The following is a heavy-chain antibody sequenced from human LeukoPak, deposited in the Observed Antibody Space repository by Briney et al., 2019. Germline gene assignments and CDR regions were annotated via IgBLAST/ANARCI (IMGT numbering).Heavy chain of an antibody. Sequence: GGALRLSCAASGYTFSNAWMSWVRQAPGKGLEWVGRIKSKTDGGATDYAAPVKGRYTISRDDSKNTLYLQMNSLKTEDTAVYYCTTDLRHSGYGWAFDYWGQGTLVTVSS. CDR1: GYTFSNAW. V-gene: IGHV3-15*01. D-gene: IGHD5-12*01. CDR2: IKSKTDGGAT. J-gene: IGHJ4*02. CDR3: TTDLRHSGYGWAFDY.